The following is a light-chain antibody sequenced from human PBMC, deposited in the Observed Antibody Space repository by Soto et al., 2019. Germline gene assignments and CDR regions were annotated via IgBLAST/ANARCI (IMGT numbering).Light chain of an antibody. CDR2: DAS. J-gene: IGKJ2*01. CDR1: QSISDW. CDR3: QQYKTYPYT. Sequence: DIQMTQSPSTLSASVGDRVTITCRASQSISDWLAWYQQKPGKAPQSLIYDASRLESGVPSRFSGSGSGTEFTLTIASLQTDDFATYYCQQYKTYPYTFGQGTKVEIK. V-gene: IGKV1-5*01.